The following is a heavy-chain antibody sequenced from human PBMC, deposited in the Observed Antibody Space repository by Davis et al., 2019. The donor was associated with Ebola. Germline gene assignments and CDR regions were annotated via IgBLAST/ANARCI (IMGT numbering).Heavy chain of an antibody. CDR3: ARKVGSYCSGGSCYSEDY. J-gene: IGHJ4*02. CDR1: GGTFSSYA. V-gene: IGHV1-69*04. CDR2: IIPILGIA. Sequence: SVKVSCKASGGTFSSYAISWVRQAPGQGLEWMGRIIPILGIANYAQKFQGRVTITADKSTSTAYMELSSLRSEDTAVYYCARKVGSYCSGGSCYSEDYWGQGTLVTVSS. D-gene: IGHD2-15*01.